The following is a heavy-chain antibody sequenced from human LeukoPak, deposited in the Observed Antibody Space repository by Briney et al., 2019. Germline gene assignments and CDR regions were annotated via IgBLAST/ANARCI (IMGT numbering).Heavy chain of an antibody. J-gene: IGHJ2*01. V-gene: IGHV4-30-2*01. Sequence: SETLSLTCTVSGGSMSSGSYSWSWIRQPPGKGLEWIGYIYHSGSTYYNPSLKSRVTISVDRSKKQFSLKLSSVTAADTAVHYCARDPGSPRGYFDLWGRGTLVTVSS. D-gene: IGHD2-15*01. CDR3: ARDPGSPRGYFDL. CDR2: IYHSGST. CDR1: GGSMSSGSYS.